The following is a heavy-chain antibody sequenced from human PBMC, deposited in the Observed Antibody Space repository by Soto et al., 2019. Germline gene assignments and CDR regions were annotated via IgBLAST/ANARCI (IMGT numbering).Heavy chain of an antibody. CDR2: ITPILGTP. D-gene: IGHD3-10*01. CDR3: VRGGSGSRGDY. J-gene: IGHJ4*02. CDR1: GGAFSNFA. Sequence: QVQLVQSGAEMKKPGSSVKVSCKTSGGAFSNFAVSWVRQAPGQGLEWVGGITPILGTPSYAKKFQGRVTITADVSTTSAYMQITSLTSEDTALYYCVRGGSGSRGDYWGQGTLVTVSS. V-gene: IGHV1-69*01.